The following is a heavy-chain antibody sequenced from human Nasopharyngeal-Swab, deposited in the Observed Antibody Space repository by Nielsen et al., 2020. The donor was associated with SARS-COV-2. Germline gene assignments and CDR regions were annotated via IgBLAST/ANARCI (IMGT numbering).Heavy chain of an antibody. Sequence: SVKVSCKASGGTFSSYAISWVRQAPGQGLEWMGGIIPIFGTANYAQKFQGRVTITADESTGTAYMELSSLRSEDTAVYYCARFGALRGSGSYYYWGQGTLVTVSS. CDR2: IIPIFGTA. J-gene: IGHJ4*02. CDR3: ARFGALRGSGSYYY. V-gene: IGHV1-69*13. CDR1: GGTFSSYA. D-gene: IGHD3-10*01.